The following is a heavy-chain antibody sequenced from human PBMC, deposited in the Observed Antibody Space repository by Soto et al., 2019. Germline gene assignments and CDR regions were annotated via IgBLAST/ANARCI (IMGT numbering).Heavy chain of an antibody. D-gene: IGHD1-1*01. CDR1: GFTFSTYA. J-gene: IGHJ4*02. V-gene: IGHV3-23*01. CDR3: ANDRPRRTSGYFFEY. CDR2: VSASGLNT. Sequence: EVQLLESGGKLVQPGGSLTLSCAASGFTFSTYAMAWVRQAPGKGLEWVSGVSASGLNTDYADPVKGRFYISRDNSKTTVSLHMNSLRAEDTALYYCANDRPRRTSGYFFEYWGQGTPVTVSS.